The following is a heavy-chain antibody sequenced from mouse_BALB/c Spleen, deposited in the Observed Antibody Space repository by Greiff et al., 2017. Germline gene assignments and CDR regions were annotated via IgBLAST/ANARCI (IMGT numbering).Heavy chain of an antibody. V-gene: IGHV1-82*01. J-gene: IGHJ4*01. D-gene: IGHD2-4*01. CDR2: IYPGDGDT. CDR1: GYAFSSSW. CDR3: ARDIYYDYAMDY. Sequence: QVQLKESGPELVKPGASVKISCKASGYAFSSSWMNWVKQRPGQGLEWIGRIYPGDGDTNYNGKFKGKATLTADKSSSTAYMQLSSLTSVDSAVYFCARDIYYDYAMDYWGQGTSVTVSS.